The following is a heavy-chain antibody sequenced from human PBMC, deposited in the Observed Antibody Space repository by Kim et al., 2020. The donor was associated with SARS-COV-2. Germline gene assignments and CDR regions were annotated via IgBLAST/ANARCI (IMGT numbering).Heavy chain of an antibody. D-gene: IGHD6-13*01. V-gene: IGHV3-30*07. Sequence: DAVKGRSTITRDNSKNTLYLQMNSLRAEDTAVYYCARDLQWQQPTDGAFDIWGQGTMVTVSS. J-gene: IGHJ3*02. CDR3: ARDLQWQQPTDGAFDI.